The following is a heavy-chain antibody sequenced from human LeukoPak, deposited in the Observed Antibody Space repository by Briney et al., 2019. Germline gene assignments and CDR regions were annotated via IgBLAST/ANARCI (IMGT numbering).Heavy chain of an antibody. CDR3: ARLPKTYDFWSPYYAN. Sequence: SETLSLNCTVSGGSISSYYWSWIRQPPGKGLEWVGYIYYSGSTNYNPSLKSRVTISVDTSKNQFSLKLSSVTAADTAVYYCARLPKTYDFWSPYYANWGQGTLVTVSS. CDR1: GGSISSYY. CDR2: IYYSGST. V-gene: IGHV4-59*08. J-gene: IGHJ4*02. D-gene: IGHD3-3*01.